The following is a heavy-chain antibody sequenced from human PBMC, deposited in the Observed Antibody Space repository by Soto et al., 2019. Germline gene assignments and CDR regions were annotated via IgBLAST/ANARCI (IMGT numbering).Heavy chain of an antibody. D-gene: IGHD3-10*01. J-gene: IGHJ4*02. CDR1: GGTFSSYA. Sequence: SVKVSCKASGGTFSSYAISWVRQAPGQGLEWMGGIIPIFGTANYAQKFQGRVTITADESTSTAYMELSSLRSDDTAVYYCAKHVWFGEQRSDYWGQGPLVTVSS. CDR3: AKHVWFGEQRSDY. V-gene: IGHV1-69*13. CDR2: IIPIFGTA.